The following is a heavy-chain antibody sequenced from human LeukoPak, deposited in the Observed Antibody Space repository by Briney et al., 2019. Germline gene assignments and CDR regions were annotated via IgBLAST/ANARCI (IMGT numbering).Heavy chain of an antibody. D-gene: IGHD4-11*01. CDR2: ISYDGSNK. V-gene: IGHV3-30-3*01. CDR1: GFTFSSYA. Sequence: PGGSLRLSCAASGFTFSSYAMHWVRQAPGKGLEWVAVISYDGSNKYYADSVKGRFTISRDNSKNTLYLQMNSLRAEDTAVYYCAKDRADYQPFDYWGQGTLVTVSP. CDR3: AKDRADYQPFDY. J-gene: IGHJ4*02.